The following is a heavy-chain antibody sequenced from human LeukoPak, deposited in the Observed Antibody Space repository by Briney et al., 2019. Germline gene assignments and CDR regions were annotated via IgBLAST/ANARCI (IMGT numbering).Heavy chain of an antibody. CDR3: ARDFLLQSEGLFDY. D-gene: IGHD4-11*01. V-gene: IGHV3-64*01. CDR2: ISSDGGTT. J-gene: IGHJ4*02. CDR1: GFTFSGYI. Sequence: GGSLRLSCAASGFTFSGYIMHWVRQAPGKGLEYVSVISSDGGTTYYANSVKGRFIISRDNSKNTLFLQMGSLRPEDMAVYYCARDFLLQSEGLFDYWGQGTLVTVSS.